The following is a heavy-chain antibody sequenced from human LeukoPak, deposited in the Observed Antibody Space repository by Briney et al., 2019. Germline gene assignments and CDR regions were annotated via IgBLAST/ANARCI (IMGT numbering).Heavy chain of an antibody. D-gene: IGHD4-11*01. CDR1: GGSFIGYY. CDR2: INHSGST. V-gene: IGHV4-34*01. J-gene: IGHJ4*02. CDR3: ARAVLPTVVFDY. Sequence: KPSETLSLTCAVYGGSFIGYYWSWIRQPPGKGLEWIGEINHSGSTNYNPSLKSRVTISVDTSKNQFSLKLSSVTAADTAVYYCARAVLPTVVFDYWGQGTLVTVSS.